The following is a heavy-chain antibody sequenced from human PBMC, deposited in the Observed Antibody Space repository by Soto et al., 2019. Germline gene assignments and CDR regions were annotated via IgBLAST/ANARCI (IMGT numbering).Heavy chain of an antibody. CDR3: ARARTGTYYNPAWFDP. CDR1: RGSIYTGGYY. V-gene: IGHV4-31*02. D-gene: IGHD3-10*01. Sequence: SETLCLTWTVSRGSIYTGGYYWSWIRQHPGKALEWIGYIYVSGSTYYNPSLKSRVAISIDTSKNQFSLKLNSVSAADTAVYYCARARTGTYYNPAWFDPWGQGALVTVSS. J-gene: IGHJ5*02. CDR2: IYVSGST.